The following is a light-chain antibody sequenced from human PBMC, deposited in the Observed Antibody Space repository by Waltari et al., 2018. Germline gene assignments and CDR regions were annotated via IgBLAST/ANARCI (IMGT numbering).Light chain of an antibody. V-gene: IGLV3-25*03. J-gene: IGLJ2*01. CDR3: QSADSTSTHVV. CDR1: ALPKQF. CDR2: KDT. Sequence: SYELTQPPSVSVSPGQTAPITCPGDALPKQFAFWYPQKPGQAPVLGTYKDTERPSGIPDRFSGSTSGTTVTLTISGVQAEDEADYYCQSADSTSTHVVFGGGTKLTVL.